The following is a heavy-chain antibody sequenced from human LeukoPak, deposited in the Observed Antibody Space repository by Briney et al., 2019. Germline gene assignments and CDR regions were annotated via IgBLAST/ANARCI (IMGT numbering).Heavy chain of an antibody. CDR2: ISNSGTTV. V-gene: IGHV3-48*03. Sequence: GGSLRLSCAASGFTFSSYEMNWVRQAPGKGLEWVSYISNSGTTVYYAGSVKGRFTISRDNAKNSLYLQMNSLRAEDTAVYYCARGMRDSSGPVYWGQGTLVTVSS. CDR1: GFTFSSYE. D-gene: IGHD3-22*01. J-gene: IGHJ4*02. CDR3: ARGMRDSSGPVY.